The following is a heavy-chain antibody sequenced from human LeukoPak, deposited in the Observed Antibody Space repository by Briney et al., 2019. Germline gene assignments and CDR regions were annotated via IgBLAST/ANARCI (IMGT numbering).Heavy chain of an antibody. J-gene: IGHJ6*02. V-gene: IGHV4-59*08. CDR1: GDSISGYY. CDR3: ARKSYYYYYMDV. Sequence: ASETLSLTCTVSGDSISGYYWTWIRQPRGKGLEWIGYIYYRGSTSYNPSLKSRVTISVDTSKNEFSLKLSSVTAADTAVYYCARKSYYYYYMDVWGQGTTVTVSS. CDR2: IYYRGST.